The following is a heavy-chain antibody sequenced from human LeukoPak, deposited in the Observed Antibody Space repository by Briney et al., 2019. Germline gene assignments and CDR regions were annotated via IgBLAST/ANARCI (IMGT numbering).Heavy chain of an antibody. D-gene: IGHD6-19*01. CDR2: ISSSSSYI. Sequence: GGSLRLSCAASGFTFSSYSMNWVRQAPGKGLEWVSSISSSSSYIYYADSVKGRFTISRDNAKNSLYLQMNSLRAEDAAVYYCARPTTQQWLVVGVVWGQGTTVTVSS. V-gene: IGHV3-21*01. J-gene: IGHJ6*02. CDR3: ARPTTQQWLVVGVV. CDR1: GFTFSSYS.